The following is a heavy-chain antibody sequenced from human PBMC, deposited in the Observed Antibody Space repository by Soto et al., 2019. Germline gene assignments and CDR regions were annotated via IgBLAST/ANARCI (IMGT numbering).Heavy chain of an antibody. V-gene: IGHV3-33*01. D-gene: IGHD6-13*01. J-gene: IGHJ4*02. Sequence: QVQLVESGGGVVQPGRSLRLSCAASGFTFSSYGMHWVRQAPGKGLEWVAVIWYDGSNKYYADSVKGRFTISRDNSKNTLYLQMNSLRAEDTAVYYCARGHRIAAAGGKYYFDYWGQGTLVTVSS. CDR3: ARGHRIAAAGGKYYFDY. CDR1: GFTFSSYG. CDR2: IWYDGSNK.